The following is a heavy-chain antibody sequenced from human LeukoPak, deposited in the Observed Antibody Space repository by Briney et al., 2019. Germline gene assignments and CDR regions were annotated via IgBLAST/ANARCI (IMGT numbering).Heavy chain of an antibody. V-gene: IGHV1-18*01. CDR3: ARGAWYNSAYTALHYFDY. J-gene: IGHJ4*02. CDR1: GYIFTSYG. Sequence: ASVTVSCKASGYIFTSYGISWVRQAPGQGLEWMGWINTYNGNTKYAQKVQGRVTMTRDTSISTAYMELSSLRSDDTAMYYCARGAWYNSAYTALHYFDYWGQGTLVTVSS. CDR2: INTYNGNT. D-gene: IGHD6-19*01.